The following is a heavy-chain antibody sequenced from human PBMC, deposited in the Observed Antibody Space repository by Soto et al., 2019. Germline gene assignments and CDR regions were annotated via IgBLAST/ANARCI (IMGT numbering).Heavy chain of an antibody. D-gene: IGHD4-17*01. J-gene: IGHJ4*02. CDR2: ILNDASGH. CDR1: GFTFSRQG. V-gene: IGHV3-33*01. Sequence: QVQLVESGGGVVQPGTSLRISCAASGFTFSRQGMHWVRQTPGKGLEWLAVILNDASGHWYADSVKGRFTISRDNFENTLYLQMNGLRLEDTAMYYCGRDDDYPDNGFDYWGQGTLVTVSS. CDR3: GRDDDYPDNGFDY.